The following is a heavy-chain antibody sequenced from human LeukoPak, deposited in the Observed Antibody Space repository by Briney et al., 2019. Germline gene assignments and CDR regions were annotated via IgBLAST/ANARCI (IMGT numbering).Heavy chain of an antibody. V-gene: IGHV1-24*01. J-gene: IGHJ5*02. CDR1: GYTLTELS. D-gene: IGHD1-7*01. CDR2: FDPEDGET. Sequence: GASVKVSCKVSGYTLTELSMHWVRQAPGKGLEWMGGFDPEDGETIYAQKFQGRVTMTEDTSTDTAYMELSSLRSEDTAVYYCARRKETGTTYWFDPWGQGTLVTVSS. CDR3: ARRKETGTTYWFDP.